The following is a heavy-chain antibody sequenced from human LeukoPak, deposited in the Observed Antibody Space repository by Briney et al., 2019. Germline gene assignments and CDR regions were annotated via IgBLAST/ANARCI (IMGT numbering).Heavy chain of an antibody. Sequence: PSETLSLTCAVYGGSFSGYYWSWIRQPPGKGLEWIGEINHSGSTNCNPSLKSRVTISVDTSKNQFSLKLSSVTAADTAVYYCAGAYPSTIFGSRYYYGMDVWGQGTTVTVSS. D-gene: IGHD3-3*01. CDR2: INHSGST. CDR1: GGSFSGYY. CDR3: AGAYPSTIFGSRYYYGMDV. V-gene: IGHV4-34*01. J-gene: IGHJ6*02.